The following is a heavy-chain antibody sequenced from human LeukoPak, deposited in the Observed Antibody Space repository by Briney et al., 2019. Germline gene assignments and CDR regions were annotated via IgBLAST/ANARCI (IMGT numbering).Heavy chain of an antibody. J-gene: IGHJ5*02. V-gene: IGHV3-30*18. Sequence: PGGSLRLSCAASGFTFSSYGMHWVRQAPGKGLEWVAVISYDGSNKYYADSVKGRFTISRDNSKNTLYLQMNSLRAEDTAVYYCAKTGSGGSCYSCWFDPWGQGTLVTVSS. CDR2: ISYDGSNK. CDR1: GFTFSSYG. D-gene: IGHD2-15*01. CDR3: AKTGSGGSCYSCWFDP.